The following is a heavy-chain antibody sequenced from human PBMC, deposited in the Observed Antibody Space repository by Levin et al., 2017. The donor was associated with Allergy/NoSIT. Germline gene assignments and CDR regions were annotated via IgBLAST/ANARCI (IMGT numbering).Heavy chain of an antibody. J-gene: IGHJ4*02. CDR1: GYTFTGYY. CDR2: INPNSGGT. V-gene: IGHV1-2*02. Sequence: ASVKVSCKASGYTFTGYYMHWVRQAPGQGLEWMGWINPNSGGTNYAQKFQGRVTMTRDTSISTAYMELSRLRSDDTAVYYCARDFYDSSGYYVNDYWGQGTLVTVSS. CDR3: ARDFYDSSGYYVNDY. D-gene: IGHD3-22*01.